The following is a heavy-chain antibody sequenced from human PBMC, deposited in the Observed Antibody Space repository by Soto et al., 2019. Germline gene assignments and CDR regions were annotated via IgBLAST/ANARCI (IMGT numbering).Heavy chain of an antibody. CDR1: GGSFSGYY. Sequence: QVQLQQWGAGLLKPSETLSLTCAVYGGSFSGYYWTWIRQPPGTGLEWIGEINHSGSTNYNPSLKSRATVPIAKATNQFSLKLTSVTAADTVVYYCARDKITGHFAYWGQGTLVTVSS. J-gene: IGHJ4*02. CDR2: INHSGST. D-gene: IGHD2-8*02. V-gene: IGHV4-34*01. CDR3: ARDKITGHFAY.